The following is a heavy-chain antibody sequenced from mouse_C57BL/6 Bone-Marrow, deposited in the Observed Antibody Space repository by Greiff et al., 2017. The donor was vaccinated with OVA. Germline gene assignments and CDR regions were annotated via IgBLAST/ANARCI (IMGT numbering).Heavy chain of an antibody. CDR1: GYTFTDYN. V-gene: IGHV1-18*01. D-gene: IGHD2-4*01. J-gene: IGHJ3*01. CDR3: ARGGYYDYDGGAWFAY. Sequence: VQLQQSGPELAKPGASVKIPCKASGYTFTDYNMDWVKQSHGKSLEWIGDINSNNGGTIYNQKFKGKATLTVDKSSSTAYMELRSLTSEATAVYYCARGGYYDYDGGAWFAYWGQGTLVTVSA. CDR2: INSNNGGT.